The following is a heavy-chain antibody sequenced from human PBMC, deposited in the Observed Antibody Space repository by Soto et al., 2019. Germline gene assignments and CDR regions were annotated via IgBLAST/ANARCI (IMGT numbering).Heavy chain of an antibody. CDR2: IYSDEDK. Sequence: QITLKESGPTLVKPTQTLTLTCTFSGFSLTTSGVGVGWIRQPPGKALGCLALIYSDEDKRYSPSLTSRLTIAKDTSKYQVVLTIPSMDPAATSTYFCAQRTTTVTWWFDHLGQGALVTVAS. V-gene: IGHV2-5*02. D-gene: IGHD4-17*01. J-gene: IGHJ5*02. CDR3: AQRTTTVTWWFDH. CDR1: GFSLTTSGVG.